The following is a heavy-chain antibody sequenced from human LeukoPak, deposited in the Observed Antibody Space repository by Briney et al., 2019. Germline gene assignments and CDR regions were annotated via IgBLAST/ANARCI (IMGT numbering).Heavy chain of an antibody. D-gene: IGHD4-23*01. V-gene: IGHV4-34*01. CDR2: INHSGST. CDR1: GGSFSGYY. Sequence: SETLSLTCAVYGGSFSGYYWSWIRRPPGKGLEWIGEINHSGSTNYNPSLKSRVTISVETSKNQFSLKLSSVTAADTAVYYCAREGNLKAASHWGQGTLVTVSS. J-gene: IGHJ4*02. CDR3: AREGNLKAASH.